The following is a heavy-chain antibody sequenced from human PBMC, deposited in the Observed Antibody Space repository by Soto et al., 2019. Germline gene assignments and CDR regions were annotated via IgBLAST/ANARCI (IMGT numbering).Heavy chain of an antibody. CDR1: GFTFSIDS. Sequence: GGSLRLSCAASGFTFSIDSMNWVRQAPGKGLEWVSYISSSRSTKYYADSVKGRFTISRGNAKNTLYLQMNSLRAEDTAVYYCAKGRIRIAAVGMTTYGMLFCGPGTTVTRSS. V-gene: IGHV3-48*01. J-gene: IGHJ6*02. CDR2: ISSSRSTK. CDR3: AKGRIRIAAVGMTTYGMLF. D-gene: IGHD6-13*01.